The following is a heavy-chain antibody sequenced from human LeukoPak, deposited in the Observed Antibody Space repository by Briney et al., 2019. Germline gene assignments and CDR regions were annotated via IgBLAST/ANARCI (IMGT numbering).Heavy chain of an antibody. CDR3: ARDRGNIVATIIDY. Sequence: GGSLRLSCAASKFTFSSYRMNWVRQAPGKGLEWVSPISSSSSYKYYAASVKGRFTISRDNAKNSLYLQMNSLRAQDTAVYYCARDRGNIVATIIDYWGQGTLVTVSS. CDR1: KFTFSSYR. CDR2: ISSSSSYK. J-gene: IGHJ4*02. D-gene: IGHD5-12*01. V-gene: IGHV3-21*01.